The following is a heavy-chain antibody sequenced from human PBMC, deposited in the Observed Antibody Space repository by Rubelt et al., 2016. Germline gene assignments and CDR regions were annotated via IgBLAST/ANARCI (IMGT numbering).Heavy chain of an antibody. D-gene: IGHD6-19*01. J-gene: IGHJ3*02. CDR3: AREDTTDRGWYDALDI. V-gene: IGHV1-3*01. Sequence: QVQLVQSGAEVKKPGASVKVSCKASEYSFTKNPIHWVRQAPGQRIEWMGWINAGNGNTQYSQKFQGRVTITRDTSARTAYMELSSLRSEDTAVYYCAREDTTDRGWYDALDIWGQGTMVTVSS. CDR1: EYSFTKNP. CDR2: INAGNGNT.